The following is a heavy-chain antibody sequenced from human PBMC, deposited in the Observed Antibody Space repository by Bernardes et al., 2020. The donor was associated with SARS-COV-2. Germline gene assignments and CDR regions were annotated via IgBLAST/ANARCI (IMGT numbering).Heavy chain of an antibody. V-gene: IGHV4-4*07. Sequence: SETLSLTCTVSGGFISNFYWSWVRQPAGQGLEWMGRIDTSGSTHYNPSLKSRVTLSVDSSKNQFSLNLSSVTAADTAVYYCARDLLGGDYNYLYFDLWGRGTLVTVSS. CDR1: GGFISNFY. CDR2: IDTSGST. J-gene: IGHJ2*01. CDR3: ARDLLGGDYNYLYFDL. D-gene: IGHD4-17*01.